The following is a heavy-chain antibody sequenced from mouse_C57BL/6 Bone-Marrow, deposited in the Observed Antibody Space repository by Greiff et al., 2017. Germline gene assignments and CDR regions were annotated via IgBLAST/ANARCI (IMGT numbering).Heavy chain of an antibody. CDR2: IDPENGDT. CDR1: GYSFTSYY. V-gene: IGHV14-4*01. CDR3: TLNWDWFAY. D-gene: IGHD4-1*01. Sequence: EVKLMESGPELVKPGASVKISCKASGYSFTSYYMHWVKQRPEQGLEWIGWIDPENGDTEDASKFPGKATITADTSSNTAYLQLSSLTSEDTAVYYCTLNWDWFAYWGQGTLVTVSA. J-gene: IGHJ3*01.